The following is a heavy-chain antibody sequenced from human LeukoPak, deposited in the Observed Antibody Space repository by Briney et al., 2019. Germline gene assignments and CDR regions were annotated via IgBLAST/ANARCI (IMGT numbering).Heavy chain of an antibody. J-gene: IGHJ1*01. CDR3: TRGLSCGGDCYWYFQH. D-gene: IGHD2-21*02. CDR2: IRSKAYGGTT. Sequence: GGSLRLSCTASGFTFGDYAMSWVRQAPGKGLEWVGFIRSKAYGGTTEYAASVKGRFTILRDDSKGIAYLQVNSLKTEDTAVYYCTRGLSCGGDCYWYFQHWGQGTLVTVSS. CDR1: GFTFGDYA. V-gene: IGHV3-49*04.